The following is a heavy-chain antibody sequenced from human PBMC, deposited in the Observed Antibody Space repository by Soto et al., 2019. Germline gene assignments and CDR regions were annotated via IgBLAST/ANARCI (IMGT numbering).Heavy chain of an antibody. CDR3: ARDEIVGATNFDY. J-gene: IGHJ4*02. V-gene: IGHV3-30-3*01. CDR2: ISYDGNNK. CDR1: GFIFTNYA. D-gene: IGHD1-26*01. Sequence: GGSLRLSCAASGFIFTNYAIHWVRQAPGKGLEWVAAISYDGNNKYYADSVKGRFTISRDSSKNTLYLQMNSLRDEDTAVYYCARDEIVGATNFDYWGQGTRVTVSS.